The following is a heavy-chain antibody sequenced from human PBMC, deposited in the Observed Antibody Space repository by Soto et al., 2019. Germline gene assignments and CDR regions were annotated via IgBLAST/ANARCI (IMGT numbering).Heavy chain of an antibody. D-gene: IGHD5-12*01. CDR3: ARGGPRGYSGYDFGY. CDR1: GFTFSSYA. Sequence: QVQLVESGGGVVQPGRSLRLSCAASGFTFSSYAMHWVRQAPGKGLEWVAVISYDGSNKYYADSVKGRFTISRDNSKNTLYLQMNSLRAEDTAVYYCARGGPRGYSGYDFGYWGQGTLVTVSS. V-gene: IGHV3-30-3*01. J-gene: IGHJ4*02. CDR2: ISYDGSNK.